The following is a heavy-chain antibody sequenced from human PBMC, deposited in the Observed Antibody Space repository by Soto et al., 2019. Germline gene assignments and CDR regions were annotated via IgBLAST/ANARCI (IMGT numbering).Heavy chain of an antibody. CDR1: GYTLTELS. CDR3: ATGAGQTYYGMDV. D-gene: IGHD6-13*01. J-gene: IGHJ6*02. Sequence: GASVKVSCKVSGYTLTELSMHCVRQAPGKGPEWMGGFDPEDGETIYAQKFQGRVTMTEDTSTDTAYMELSSLRSEDTAVYYCATGAGQTYYGMDVWGQGTTVTVSS. CDR2: FDPEDGET. V-gene: IGHV1-24*01.